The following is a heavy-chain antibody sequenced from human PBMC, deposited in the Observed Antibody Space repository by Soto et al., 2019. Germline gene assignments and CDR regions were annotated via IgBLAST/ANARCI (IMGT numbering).Heavy chain of an antibody. CDR2: IYYSGST. D-gene: IGHD3-3*01. V-gene: IGHV4-31*03. CDR3: ARARRVTIFGVVNDLPSSGMDV. J-gene: IGHJ6*02. Sequence: QVQLQESGPGLVKPSQTLSLTCTVSGGSISSGGYYWSWIRQHPGKGLEWIGYIYYSGSTYYNPSLKRRVTISVDTSKNQFSLKLSSVTAADTAVYYCARARRVTIFGVVNDLPSSGMDVWGQGTTVTVSS. CDR1: GGSISSGGYY.